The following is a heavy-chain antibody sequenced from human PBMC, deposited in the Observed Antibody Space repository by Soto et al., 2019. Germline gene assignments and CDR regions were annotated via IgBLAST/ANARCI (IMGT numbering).Heavy chain of an antibody. CDR1: GGSFSGYY. CDR2: INHRGST. D-gene: IGHD4-17*01. J-gene: IGHJ4*02. Sequence: QVQLQQWGAGLLKPSETLSLTCAVYGGSFSGYYWSWIRQPPGKGLEWIGEINHRGSTNYNPSLKSRVTISVDTSKNQFSLKLSSVTAADTAVYYCSRGRRTAVTIDYWGQGTLVTVSS. V-gene: IGHV4-34*01. CDR3: SRGRRTAVTIDY.